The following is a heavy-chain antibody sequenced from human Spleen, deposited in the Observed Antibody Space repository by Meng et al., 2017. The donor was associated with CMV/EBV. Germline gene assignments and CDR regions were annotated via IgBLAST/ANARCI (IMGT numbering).Heavy chain of an antibody. V-gene: IGHV1-18*01. Sequence: ASVKVSCKASGYTFTNYGISWVRQAPGQGLEWMGWISAYNGNTNYAQNVQGRVTMTTDTSTDTAYMELRSLRSDATAVYYCARDRYYDSSGDSYSDAFDIWGQGTMVTVSS. D-gene: IGHD3-22*01. CDR3: ARDRYYDSSGDSYSDAFDI. CDR1: GYTFTNYG. CDR2: ISAYNGNT. J-gene: IGHJ3*02.